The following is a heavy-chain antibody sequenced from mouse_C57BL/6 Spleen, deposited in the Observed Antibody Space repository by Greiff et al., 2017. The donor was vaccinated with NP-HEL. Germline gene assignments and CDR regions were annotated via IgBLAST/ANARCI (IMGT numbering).Heavy chain of an antibody. CDR3: ARAPPTDYYAMDY. D-gene: IGHD1-1*01. V-gene: IGHV5-17*01. CDR2: ISSGSSTI. J-gene: IGHJ4*01. Sequence: EVKVVESGGGLVKPGGSLKLSCAASGFTFSDYGMHWVRQAPEKGLAWVAYISSGSSTIYYADTVKGRFTISRDNAKNTLFLRMTSLRSEDTAMYYCARAPPTDYYAMDYWGQGTSVTVSS. CDR1: GFTFSDYG.